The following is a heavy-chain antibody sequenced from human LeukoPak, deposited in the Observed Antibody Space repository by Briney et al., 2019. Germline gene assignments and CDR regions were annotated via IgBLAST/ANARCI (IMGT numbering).Heavy chain of an antibody. CDR3: ARGRYYYGSGGYLDY. CDR2: IYYSGST. CDR1: GGSISSYY. J-gene: IGHJ4*02. Sequence: SETLSLTCTVSGGSISSYYWSWIRQPPGKGLEWLGYIYYSGSTNYNPSLKSRVTISVDTSKNQFSLKLSSVTAADTAVYYCARGRYYYGSGGYLDYWGQGTLVTVSS. D-gene: IGHD3-10*01. V-gene: IGHV4-59*01.